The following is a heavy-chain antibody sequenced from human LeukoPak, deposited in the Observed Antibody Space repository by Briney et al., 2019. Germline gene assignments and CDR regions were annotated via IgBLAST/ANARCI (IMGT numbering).Heavy chain of an antibody. J-gene: IGHJ4*02. CDR2: IWADGSNK. Sequence: GRSLRLSCAASGFTFSSYVMHWVRQAPGKGLEWVAVIWADGSNKYYADSVKGRFTISRDNFKNTLYLEMNSLRAEDTVVYYCARDGIRGALDYWGQGTLFTVSS. D-gene: IGHD3-10*01. CDR3: ARDGIRGALDY. V-gene: IGHV3-33*01. CDR1: GFTFSSYV.